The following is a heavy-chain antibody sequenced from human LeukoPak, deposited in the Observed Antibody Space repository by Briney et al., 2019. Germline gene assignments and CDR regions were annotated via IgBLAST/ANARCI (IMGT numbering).Heavy chain of an antibody. V-gene: IGHV3-21*01. J-gene: IGHJ4*02. CDR1: GFTFSSYS. CDR2: ISSSSSYI. D-gene: IGHD1-26*01. CDR3: ARVNWDGYFDY. Sequence: PGGSLRLSCAASGFTFSSYSMNWVRQAPGKGLEWVSSISSSSSYISYADSVKGRFTISRDNAKNSLYLQTNSLRAEDTAVYYCARVNWDGYFDYWGQGTLVTVSS.